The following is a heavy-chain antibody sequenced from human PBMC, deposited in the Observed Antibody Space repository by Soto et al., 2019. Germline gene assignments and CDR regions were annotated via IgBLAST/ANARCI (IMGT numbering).Heavy chain of an antibody. V-gene: IGHV1-18*01. CDR3: ARGRPKAWPCAAFDI. J-gene: IGHJ3*02. CDR2: ISAYNGNT. D-gene: IGHD6-6*01. Sequence: ASVKVSCKASGYTFTSYGISWVRQAPGQGLEWMGWISAYNGNTNYAQKLQGRVTMTTDTSTSTAYMELRSLRSDDTAVYYCARGRPKAWPCAAFDIWGQGTMVTVSS. CDR1: GYTFTSYG.